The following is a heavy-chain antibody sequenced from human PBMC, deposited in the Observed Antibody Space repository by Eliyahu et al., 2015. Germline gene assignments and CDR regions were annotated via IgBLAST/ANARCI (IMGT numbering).Heavy chain of an antibody. CDR1: GGSISSTDHY. CDR2: MYYSGKK. J-gene: IGHJ6*03. CDR3: ARHTMEWLGYMDV. V-gene: IGHV4-39*01. D-gene: IGHD6-19*01. Sequence: QLQLQESGPGLVKPSETLSLTCXVSGGSISSTDHYWGWIRQPPGKGLEWIGNMYYSGKKYYSLSLRGRVSISGDTSKNQFSLKLSSVTAADTAVYYCARHTMEWLGYMDVWGTGTTVTVSS.